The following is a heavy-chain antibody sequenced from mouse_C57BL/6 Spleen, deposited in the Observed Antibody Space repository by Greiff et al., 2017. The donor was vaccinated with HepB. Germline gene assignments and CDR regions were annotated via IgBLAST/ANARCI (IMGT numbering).Heavy chain of an antibody. D-gene: IGHD1-1*01. J-gene: IGHJ1*03. CDR2: IYPRSGNT. V-gene: IGHV1-81*01. CDR1: GYTFTSYG. Sequence: QVQLKESGAELARPGASVKLSCKASGYTFTSYGISWVKQRTGQGLEWIGEIYPRSGNTYYNEKFTGKATLTADKSSSTAYMELRSLTSEDSAVYFWARPNYYGRSYWYFDVWGTGTTVTVSS. CDR3: ARPNYYGRSYWYFDV.